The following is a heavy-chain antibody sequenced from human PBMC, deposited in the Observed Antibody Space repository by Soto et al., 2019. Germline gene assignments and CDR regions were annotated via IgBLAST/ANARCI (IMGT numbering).Heavy chain of an antibody. CDR2: IYYSGST. D-gene: IGHD3-10*01. V-gene: IGHV4-31*03. CDR3: ARDHGGTGEIDY. CDR1: GGSISSGVYY. Sequence: PSETLSLTCTVSGGSISSGVYYWSWIRQHPGKGLEWIGYIYYSGSTYYNPSLKSRVTISVDTSKNQFSLKLSSVTAADTAVYYCARDHGGTGEIDYWGQGTLVTVS. J-gene: IGHJ4*02.